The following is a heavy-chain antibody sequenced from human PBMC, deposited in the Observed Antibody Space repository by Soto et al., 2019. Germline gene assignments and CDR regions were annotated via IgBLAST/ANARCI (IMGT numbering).Heavy chain of an antibody. D-gene: IGHD2-15*01. Sequence: SETLSLTCTVSGDSITSGVHYWSWIRQLPGKGLEWIGYIFYSGPTYYNPSLKSRVAISVDTSKNQFSLKLNSVTAADTAVYYGARGAVVVLAATRCFDPWGQGPLVTVS. CDR1: GDSITSGVHY. CDR3: ARGAVVVLAATRCFDP. CDR2: IFYSGPT. J-gene: IGHJ5*02. V-gene: IGHV4-31*03.